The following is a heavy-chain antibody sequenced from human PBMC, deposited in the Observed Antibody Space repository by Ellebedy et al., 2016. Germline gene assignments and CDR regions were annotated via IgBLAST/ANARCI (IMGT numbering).Heavy chain of an antibody. J-gene: IGHJ2*01. CDR1: GFTFKTYA. Sequence: GGSLRLSXAASGFTFKTYAMSWVRQAPGEGLEWVSTLSGSGPKTYYADSVQGRFTISRDNSKSTPYLQMNSLRAEDTAVYYCAKHETDGDYYFDLWGRGTLVTVSS. CDR2: LSGSGPKT. D-gene: IGHD2-21*01. CDR3: AKHETDGDYYFDL. V-gene: IGHV3-23*01.